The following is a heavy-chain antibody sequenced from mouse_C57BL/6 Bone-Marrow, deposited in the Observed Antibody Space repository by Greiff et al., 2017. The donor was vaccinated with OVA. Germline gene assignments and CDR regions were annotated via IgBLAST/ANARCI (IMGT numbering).Heavy chain of an antibody. D-gene: IGHD1-1*01. V-gene: IGHV1-76*01. J-gene: IGHJ3*01. Sequence: QVHVKQSGAELVRPGASVKLSCKASGYTFTDYYINWVKQRPGQGLEWIARIYPGSGNTYYNEKFKGKATLTAEKSSSTAYMQLSSLTSEDSAVYFCARGYYGSRDWGQGTLVTVSA. CDR1: GYTFTDYY. CDR2: IYPGSGNT. CDR3: ARGYYGSRD.